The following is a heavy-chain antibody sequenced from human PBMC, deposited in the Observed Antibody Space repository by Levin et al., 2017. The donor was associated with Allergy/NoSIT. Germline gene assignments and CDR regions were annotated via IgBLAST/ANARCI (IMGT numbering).Heavy chain of an antibody. V-gene: IGHV3-48*03. D-gene: IGHD3-3*01. Sequence: GGSLRLSCAASGFTFSSYEMNWVRRAPGKGLEWVSYISSTGSTIYSADSVKGRFTISRDNSKNSLYLHMNSLRAEDSAVYYCARQLGNFWSGYNYFDYWGQGTLVTVSS. CDR1: GFTFSSYE. CDR2: ISSTGSTI. CDR3: ARQLGNFWSGYNYFDY. J-gene: IGHJ4*02.